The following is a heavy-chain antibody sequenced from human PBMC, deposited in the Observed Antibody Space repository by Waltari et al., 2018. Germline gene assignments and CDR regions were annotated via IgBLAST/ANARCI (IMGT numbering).Heavy chain of an antibody. Sequence: EVQLVEAGGGLVQPGAYLRLSCSAFGFTFGAYEMTWVRRAPGKGLEWVSYISASGSVIYYADSVKGRFTISRDNARNSLYLQLNSLTAEDTAIYYCARGRSVYDYWGQGTLVTVSS. J-gene: IGHJ4*02. CDR3: ARGRSVYDY. CDR2: ISASGSVI. D-gene: IGHD6-6*01. V-gene: IGHV3-48*03. CDR1: GFTFGAYE.